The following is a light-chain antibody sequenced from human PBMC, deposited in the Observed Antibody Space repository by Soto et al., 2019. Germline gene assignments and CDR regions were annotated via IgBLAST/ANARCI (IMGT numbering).Light chain of an antibody. CDR1: QSVSSY. CDR3: QQRSNWPIT. Sequence: EIVLTQSPATLSLSPGERATLSCRASQSVSSYLAWYQQKPGQAPRLLIYDASNRATGIPARFSGSGSGTDFTLTISSLEPEDFAVYSCQQRSNWPITFGQATRLEIK. V-gene: IGKV3-11*01. CDR2: DAS. J-gene: IGKJ5*01.